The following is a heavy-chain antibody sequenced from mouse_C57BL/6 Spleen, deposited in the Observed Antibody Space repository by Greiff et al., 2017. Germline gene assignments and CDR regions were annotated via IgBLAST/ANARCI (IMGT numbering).Heavy chain of an antibody. V-gene: IGHV5-4*01. J-gene: IGHJ2*01. CDR1: GFTFSSYA. CDR3: ARDRYYGSSLDY. D-gene: IGHD1-1*01. CDR2: ISDGGSYT. Sequence: EVKVVESGGGLVKPGGSLKLSCAASGFTFSSYAMSWVRQTPEKRLEWVATISDGGSYTYYPDNVKGRFTISRDNAKNNRYLQMSHLKSEDTAMYYCARDRYYGSSLDYWGQGTTLTVSS.